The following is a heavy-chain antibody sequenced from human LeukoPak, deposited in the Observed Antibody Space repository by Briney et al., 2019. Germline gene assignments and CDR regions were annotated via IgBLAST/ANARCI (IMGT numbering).Heavy chain of an antibody. J-gene: IGHJ4*02. V-gene: IGHV4-39*01. CDR2: IHSIGTT. D-gene: IGHD2-15*01. CDR1: GGSISSSGYY. CDR3: ARRQGWYYFDY. Sequence: SETLSLTCTVSGGSISSSGYYWTWIRQHPGKGLEWVAYIHSIGTTYYNPSLKSRVTISVDTSKNQFSLKLSSVTAADTAVYYCARRQGWYYFDYWGQGTLVTVSS.